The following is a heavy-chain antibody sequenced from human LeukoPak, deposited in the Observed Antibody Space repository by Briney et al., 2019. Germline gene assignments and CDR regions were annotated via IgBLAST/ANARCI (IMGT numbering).Heavy chain of an antibody. D-gene: IGHD3-10*01. Sequence: SETLSLTCAVYGGSFSGYYWSWIRQPPGKGLEWIGEINHSGSTNYNPSLKSRVTISVDTSKNQFSLKLSSVTAADTAVYYCARDRAYWFDPWGQGTLVTVSS. CDR2: INHSGST. CDR3: ARDRAYWFDP. CDR1: GGSFSGYY. V-gene: IGHV4-34*01. J-gene: IGHJ5*02.